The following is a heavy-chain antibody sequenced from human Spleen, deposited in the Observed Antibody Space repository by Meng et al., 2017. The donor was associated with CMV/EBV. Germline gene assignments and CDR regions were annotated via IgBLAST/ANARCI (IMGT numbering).Heavy chain of an antibody. J-gene: IGHJ6*02. Sequence: GGSLRLSCAASGFTFSSYWMSWVRQAPGKGLEWVANIKQDGSEKYYVDSVKGRFTISRDNAKNSLYLQMNSLRAEDTAVYYCAGGSLSITGTTDYVFYGFDVWGQGTTVTVSS. CDR1: GFTFSSYW. CDR3: AGGSLSITGTTDYVFYGFDV. D-gene: IGHD1-7*01. CDR2: IKQDGSEK. V-gene: IGHV3-7*01.